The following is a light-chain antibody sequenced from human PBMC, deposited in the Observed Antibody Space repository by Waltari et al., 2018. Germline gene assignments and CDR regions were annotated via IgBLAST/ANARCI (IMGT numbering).Light chain of an antibody. Sequence: QSALTQPASVSGSPGQSITIACTGTSDDLGGHNLVSWSQTDPGKAPKPLIYEVIKGPSGVSVRFSGSKSGNTASLTISGLQPEDESVYYCSSYAGHRSSPYVVFGGGTRLTVL. CDR2: EVI. CDR1: SDDLGGHNL. CDR3: SSYAGHRSSPYVV. J-gene: IGLJ2*01. V-gene: IGLV2-23*02.